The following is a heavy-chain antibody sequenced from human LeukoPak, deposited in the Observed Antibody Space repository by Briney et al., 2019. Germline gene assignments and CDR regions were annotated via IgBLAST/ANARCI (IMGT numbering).Heavy chain of an antibody. V-gene: IGHV3-11*04. CDR1: GFTFSDYY. J-gene: IGHJ6*02. D-gene: IGHD3-3*01. Sequence: PGGSLRLSCAASGFTFSDYYMSWIRQAPGKGLEWVSYISNSGSTTYYADSVKGRFTISRDNAKNSLYLQMNSLRDEDTAVYYCARDLSITILGAKYYYYAMDVWGQGTTVIVSS. CDR3: ARDLSITILGAKYYYYAMDV. CDR2: ISNSGSTT.